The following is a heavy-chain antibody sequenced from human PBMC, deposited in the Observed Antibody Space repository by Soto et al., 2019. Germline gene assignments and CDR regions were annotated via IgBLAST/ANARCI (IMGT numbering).Heavy chain of an antibody. CDR2: ISSSGTTI. J-gene: IGHJ6*02. D-gene: IGHD2-21*01. CDR1: GFTFSDYY. V-gene: IGHV3-11*01. Sequence: QVQLVESGGGLVKPGGSLRLSCAASGFTFSDYYMNWIRQAPGKGLEWVSYISSSGTTIYYADSVKGRFTISRDNAKHSLFLQMTSLRAEDTALYYCARGHSIFYGMDVWGQGTTVTVSS. CDR3: ARGHSIFYGMDV.